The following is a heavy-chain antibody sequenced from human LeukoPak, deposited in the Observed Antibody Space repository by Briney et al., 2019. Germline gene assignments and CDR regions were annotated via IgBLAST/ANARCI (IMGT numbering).Heavy chain of an antibody. CDR1: GFTFSSYS. CDR2: ISSSSSTI. J-gene: IGHJ4*02. Sequence: PGGSLRLSCAASGFTFSSYSMNWVRQAPGKGLEWVSYISSSSSTISYADSVTGRCTISRDNAKNSLYLQMNSLRAEDTAVYYCLRGTTQSDSWGQGTLVTVSS. D-gene: IGHD1-1*01. V-gene: IGHV3-48*04. CDR3: LRGTTQSDS.